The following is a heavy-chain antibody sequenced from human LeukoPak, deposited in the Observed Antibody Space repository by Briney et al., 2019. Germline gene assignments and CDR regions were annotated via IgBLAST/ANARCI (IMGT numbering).Heavy chain of an antibody. Sequence: GGSLRLSCAASGFTFSSYSMNWVRQAPGKGLEWVSSISSSSSYIYYADSVKGRFTISRDNAKNSLYLQLNSLTSDDTAVYYCARVENADGLDYWGQGTLVTVSS. CDR2: ISSSSSYI. CDR3: ARVENADGLDY. D-gene: IGHD5-24*01. J-gene: IGHJ4*02. V-gene: IGHV3-21*04. CDR1: GFTFSSYS.